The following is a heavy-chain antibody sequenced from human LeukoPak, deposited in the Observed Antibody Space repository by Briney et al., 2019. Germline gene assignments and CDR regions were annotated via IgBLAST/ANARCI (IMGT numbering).Heavy chain of an antibody. CDR3: ARVYSSGWWPIDY. D-gene: IGHD6-19*01. V-gene: IGHV3-23*01. CDR2: ISGSGGST. Sequence: GGSLRLSCAASGFTFSSYAMSWVRQAPGKGLEWVSAISGSGGSTYYADSVKGRFTISRDNAKNSLYLQMNSLRAEDTAVYYCARVYSSGWWPIDYWGQGTLVTVSS. J-gene: IGHJ4*02. CDR1: GFTFSSYA.